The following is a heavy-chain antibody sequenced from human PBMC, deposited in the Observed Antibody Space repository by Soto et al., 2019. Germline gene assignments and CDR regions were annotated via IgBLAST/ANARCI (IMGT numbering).Heavy chain of an antibody. V-gene: IGHV3-23*01. CDR3: AEVRRYFARLSELDYFDY. D-gene: IGHD3-9*01. Sequence: EVQLLDSGGGLVQPGGSLRLSCAASGFTFDTNGMTWVRQVPGKGLEWVSAISAGGGTTYYADPVKGRFTISRDNSKNMLDLQMNRRRAEDTAVYYCAEVRRYFARLSELDYFDYWGQGTPVTVSS. CDR2: ISAGGGTT. J-gene: IGHJ4*02. CDR1: GFTFDTNG.